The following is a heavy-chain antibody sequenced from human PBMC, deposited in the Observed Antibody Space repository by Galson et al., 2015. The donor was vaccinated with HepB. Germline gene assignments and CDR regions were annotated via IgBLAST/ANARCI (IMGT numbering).Heavy chain of an antibody. CDR1: GYTFTSYG. CDR2: ISAYNGNT. D-gene: IGHD3-10*01. J-gene: IGHJ6*03. Sequence: SVKVSCKASGYTFTSYGISWVRQAPGQGLEWMGWISAYNGNTNYAQKLQGRVTMTTDTSTSTAYMELRSLRSDDTAVYYCAKLHYYGSGSYPQPVYYYYMDVWGKGTTVTVSS. V-gene: IGHV1-18*01. CDR3: AKLHYYGSGSYPQPVYYYYMDV.